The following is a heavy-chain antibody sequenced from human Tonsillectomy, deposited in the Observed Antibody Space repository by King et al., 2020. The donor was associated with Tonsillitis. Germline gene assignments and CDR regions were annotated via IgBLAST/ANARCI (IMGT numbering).Heavy chain of an antibody. D-gene: IGHD3-10*01. CDR1: GFTFSSYS. CDR3: ARDNYYGSGSLGDHLYYYYGMDV. J-gene: IGHJ6*02. CDR2: ISSSSSYI. V-gene: IGHV3-21*01. Sequence: QLVQSGGGLVKPGGSLRLSCAASGFTFSSYSMNWVRQAPGKGLEWVSSISSSSSYIYYADSVKGRFTISRDNAKNSLYLQMNSLRAEDTAVYYCARDNYYGSGSLGDHLYYYYGMDVWGQGTTVTVSS.